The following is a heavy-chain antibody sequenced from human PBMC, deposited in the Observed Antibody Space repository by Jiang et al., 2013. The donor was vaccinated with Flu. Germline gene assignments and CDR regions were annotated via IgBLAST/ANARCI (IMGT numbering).Heavy chain of an antibody. D-gene: IGHD3-10*01. Sequence: SGAEVKRPGTSVRLSCKASGYLFTNYYIHWVRQAPGQGLEWMGIINPSDGGTKYAQDILGRATLTSDTSTSTVYMDLNSLRTEDTAVYYCAAYGSGRRGGFDHWGQGTLVTVSS. CDR2: INPSDGGT. V-gene: IGHV1-46*01. CDR1: GYLFTNYY. J-gene: IGHJ4*02. CDR3: AAYGSGRRGGFDH.